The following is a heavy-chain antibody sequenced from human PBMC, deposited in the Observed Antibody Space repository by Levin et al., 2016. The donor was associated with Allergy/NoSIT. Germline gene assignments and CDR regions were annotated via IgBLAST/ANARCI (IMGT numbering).Heavy chain of an antibody. D-gene: IGHD2-2*01. J-gene: IGHJ3*02. CDR3: ARQARVRYCSSTSCYWEPDAFDI. Sequence: SETLSLTCTVSGGSISSSSYYWGWIRQPPGKGLEWIGSIYYSGSTYYNPSLKSRVTISVDTSKNQFSLKLSSVTAADTAVYYCARQARVRYCSSTSCYWEPDAFDIWGQGTMVTVSS. V-gene: IGHV4-39*01. CDR1: GGSISSSSYY. CDR2: IYYSGST.